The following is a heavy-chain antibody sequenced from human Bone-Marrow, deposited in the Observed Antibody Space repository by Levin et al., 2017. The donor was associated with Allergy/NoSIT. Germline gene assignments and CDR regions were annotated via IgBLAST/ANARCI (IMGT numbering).Heavy chain of an antibody. J-gene: IGHJ4*02. V-gene: IGHV4-34*01. CDR2: INHSGST. CDR1: GGSFSGFY. D-gene: IGHD5-12*01. CDR3: ARGRKYIGYDYRGPPKIQFDF. Sequence: SQTLSLTCTVSGGSFSGFYWSWIRQPPGKGLEWIGEINHSGSTNYKSSLKSRVTISIESSKNRFSLRLSSLTAADTALYYCARGRKYIGYDYRGPPKIQFDFWGQGSLVTVSP.